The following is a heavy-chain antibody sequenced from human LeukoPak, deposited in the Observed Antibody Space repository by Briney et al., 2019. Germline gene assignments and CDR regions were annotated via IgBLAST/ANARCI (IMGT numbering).Heavy chain of an antibody. CDR1: GGSISSSSYY. Sequence: SETLSLTCTVSGGSISSSSYYWGWIRQPPGKGLEWIGSIYYSGSTYYNPSLKSRVTISVDTSKNQFSLKLSSVTAADTAVYYSARDVRFLGHWGQGTLVTVSS. J-gene: IGHJ4*02. CDR2: IYYSGST. CDR3: ARDVRFLGH. D-gene: IGHD3-3*01. V-gene: IGHV4-39*07.